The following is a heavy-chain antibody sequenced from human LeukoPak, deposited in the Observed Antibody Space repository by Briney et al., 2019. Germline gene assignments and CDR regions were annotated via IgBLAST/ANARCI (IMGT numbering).Heavy chain of an antibody. CDR3: ARRVGGYDSGGTYYRYMDV. D-gene: IGHD5-12*01. Sequence: SETLSLTCAVYGGSFSDYYWSWIRQPPGRGLEWIGEINHSGSTNYNPSLKSRVTTSVDRSKNQFSLKLSSVTAADAAVYYCARRVGGYDSGGTYYRYMDVWGKGTTVAVSS. V-gene: IGHV4-34*01. CDR1: GGSFSDYY. J-gene: IGHJ6*03. CDR2: INHSGST.